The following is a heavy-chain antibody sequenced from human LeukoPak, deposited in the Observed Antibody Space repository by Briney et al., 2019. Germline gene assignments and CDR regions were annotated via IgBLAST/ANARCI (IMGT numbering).Heavy chain of an antibody. CDR2: IYYSGDT. CDR1: GGSISSGDYY. CDR3: ARGDYGDLGAFDI. D-gene: IGHD4-17*01. Sequence: SETLSLTCTVSGGSISSGDYYWSWIRQPPGKGLEWIGYIYYSGDTYYNPSLKSRVIISGDTSKNQFSLKLNSVTAADTAIYYCARGDYGDLGAFDIWGQGTMVTVPS. J-gene: IGHJ3*02. V-gene: IGHV4-30-4*01.